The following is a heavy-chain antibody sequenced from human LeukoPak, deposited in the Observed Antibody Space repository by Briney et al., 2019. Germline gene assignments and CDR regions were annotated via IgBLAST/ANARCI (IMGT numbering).Heavy chain of an antibody. V-gene: IGHV3-48*03. J-gene: IGHJ4*02. CDR2: ISSTGSTI. CDR3: ARETDSTLFDY. CDR1: GFTFSFYE. D-gene: IGHD2-2*01. Sequence: GGSLRLSCAVSGFTFSFYEMNWVRQAPGKGLEWVPYISSTGSTIYYADSLKGRFTISRDNAKNSLYLQMNSLRAEDTAIYYCARETDSTLFDYWGQGTLVAVSS.